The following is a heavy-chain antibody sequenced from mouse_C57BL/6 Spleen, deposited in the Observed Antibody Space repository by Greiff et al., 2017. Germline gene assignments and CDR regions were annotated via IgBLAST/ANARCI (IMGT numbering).Heavy chain of an antibody. CDR1: GFTFSDYG. V-gene: IGHV5-17*01. CDR3: ASAPYCYGSSYDAMDY. CDR2: ISSGSSTI. J-gene: IGHJ4*01. D-gene: IGHD1-1*01. Sequence: EVKLVESGGGLVKPGGSLKLSCAASGFTFSDYGMHWVRQAPEKGLEWVAYISSGSSTIYYPDTVKGRFTISRDNAKNTLFLQMTRLRSEDTAMYYCASAPYCYGSSYDAMDYWGQGTSVTVSS.